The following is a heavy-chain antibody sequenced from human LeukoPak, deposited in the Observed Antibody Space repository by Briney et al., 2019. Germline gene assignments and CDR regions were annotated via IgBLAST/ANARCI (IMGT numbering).Heavy chain of an antibody. CDR3: AWGGEPDY. J-gene: IGHJ4*02. CDR2: ISGSSSYT. V-gene: IGHV3-21*01. CDR1: GFTFSSYS. Sequence: QPGGSLRLSCAASGFTFSSYSMNWVRQAPGKGLEWVSSISGSSSYTYYADSVKGRFTISRDNAKNSLYLQMNSLRAEDTAVYYCAWGGEPDYWGQGTLVTVSS. D-gene: IGHD3-16*01.